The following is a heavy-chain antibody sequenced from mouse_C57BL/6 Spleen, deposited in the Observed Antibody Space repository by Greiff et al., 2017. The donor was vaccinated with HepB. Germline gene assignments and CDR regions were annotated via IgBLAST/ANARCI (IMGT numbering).Heavy chain of an antibody. CDR1: GYTFTSYW. J-gene: IGHJ3*01. CDR2: IHPNSGST. Sequence: QVQLQQPGAELVKPGASVKLSCKASGYTFTSYWMHWVKQRPGQGLEWIGMIHPNSGSTNYNEKFKSKATLTVDKSSSTAYMQLSSLTSEDSAVYYCAGSSGYPWFAYWGQGTLVTVSA. V-gene: IGHV1-64*01. D-gene: IGHD3-2*02. CDR3: AGSSGYPWFAY.